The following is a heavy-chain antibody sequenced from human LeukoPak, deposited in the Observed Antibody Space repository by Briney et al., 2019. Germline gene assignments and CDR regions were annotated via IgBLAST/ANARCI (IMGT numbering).Heavy chain of an antibody. CDR3: ARGTAQPLDY. V-gene: IGHV1-18*01. D-gene: IGHD2-2*01. CDR2: ISAYNYNT. Sequence: ASVKVSCKASGYTFTNYYINWVRQAPGQGLEWMGWISAYNYNTNYAQKLQGRVTLTTDTSTSTAYMELRSLRSDDTAVYYCARGTAQPLDYRGQGTLVTVSS. CDR1: GYTFTNYY. J-gene: IGHJ4*02.